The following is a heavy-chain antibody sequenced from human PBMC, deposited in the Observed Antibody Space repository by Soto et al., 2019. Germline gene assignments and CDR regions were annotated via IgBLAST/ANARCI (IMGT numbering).Heavy chain of an antibody. V-gene: IGHV3-23*01. Sequence: GGSLRLSCAASGFTFSSYAMSWVRQAPGKGLEWVSAISGSGGSTYYADSVKGRFTISRDNSKNTLYLQMNSLRAEDTAVYYCAKFRLRGYGSGLLYWGQGTLVTVSS. J-gene: IGHJ4*02. CDR3: AKFRLRGYGSGLLY. D-gene: IGHD6-19*01. CDR2: ISGSGGST. CDR1: GFTFSSYA.